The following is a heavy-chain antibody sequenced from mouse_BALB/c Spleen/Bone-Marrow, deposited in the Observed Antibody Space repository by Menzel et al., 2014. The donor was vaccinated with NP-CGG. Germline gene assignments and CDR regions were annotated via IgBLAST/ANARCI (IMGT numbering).Heavy chain of an antibody. CDR3: SRLGYYGGFAY. D-gene: IGHD2-3*01. CDR2: TNPDSSTI. CDR1: GFDFSRYW. Sequence: EVKLVESGGGLVHPGGSLKLSCAASGFDFSRYWMGWVLQAPGKGLEWIGETNPDSSTINYTPSLKDKFIISRDNAKNTLYLQMSKVRSEDTALYYCSRLGYYGGFAYWGQGTLVTVSA. J-gene: IGHJ3*01. V-gene: IGHV4-1*02.